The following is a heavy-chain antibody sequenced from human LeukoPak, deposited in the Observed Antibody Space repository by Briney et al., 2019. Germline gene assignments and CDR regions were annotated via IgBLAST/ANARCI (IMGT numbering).Heavy chain of an antibody. CDR1: GFTFSSYA. D-gene: IGHD3-10*01. CDR3: AKSSNRVRFGSIDDY. CDR2: ISGSGGST. Sequence: GGSLRLSCAASGFTFSSYAMSWVRQAPGKGLEWVSAISGSGGSTYYADSVKGRFTISRDNSKNTLYLQMNSLRAEDTAVYYCAKSSNRVRFGSIDDYWGQGTLVTVSS. J-gene: IGHJ4*02. V-gene: IGHV3-23*01.